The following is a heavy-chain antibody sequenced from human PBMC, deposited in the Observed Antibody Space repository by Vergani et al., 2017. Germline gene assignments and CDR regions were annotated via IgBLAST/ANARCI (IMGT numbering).Heavy chain of an antibody. V-gene: IGHV1-46*01. CDR1: GYTFTRHY. D-gene: IGHD6-19*01. Sequence: QVQLVQSGAEVKKSGASVKVSCKASGYTFTRHYMHWVRQAPGQGLEWMGIINPTGGSTSYAQKFQGRVTMTRDTSTSTVYMRLSSLRSEDTAVYYCAKEGPSSGWAAWGNWGKRETEYYFDYWGQGTLVTVSS. CDR2: INPTGGST. CDR3: AKEGPSSGWAAWGNWGKRETEYYFDY. J-gene: IGHJ4*02.